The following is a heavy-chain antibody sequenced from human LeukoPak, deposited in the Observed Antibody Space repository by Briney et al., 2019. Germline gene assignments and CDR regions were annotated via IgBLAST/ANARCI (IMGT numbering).Heavy chain of an antibody. CDR3: ARDPRNKGFDP. CDR2: INGDGRDR. J-gene: IGHJ5*02. Sequence: PGGSLRLSCAASGFTFSGYWMHWVRQSPGKGLVWVSCINGDGRDRRYADSVKGRFTISRDNAKNTLYLQMNSLRVEDTAVYYCARDPRNKGFDPWGQGTLVTVSS. D-gene: IGHD1/OR15-1a*01. V-gene: IGHV3-74*01. CDR1: GFTFSGYW.